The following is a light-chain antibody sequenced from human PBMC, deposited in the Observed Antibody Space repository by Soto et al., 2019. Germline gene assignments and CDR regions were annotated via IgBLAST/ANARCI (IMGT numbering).Light chain of an antibody. Sequence: QPVLTQSPSASASLGASVKLTCTLSSGHSRYGIAWHQQQPEKGPRYLMKLNSDGSHSKGDGIPDRFSGSSSGAERYLAISSLQSEDEADYYCQTWGTGSVVFGGGTKVTVL. J-gene: IGLJ2*01. CDR2: LNSDGSH. CDR3: QTWGTGSVV. V-gene: IGLV4-69*01. CDR1: SGHSRYG.